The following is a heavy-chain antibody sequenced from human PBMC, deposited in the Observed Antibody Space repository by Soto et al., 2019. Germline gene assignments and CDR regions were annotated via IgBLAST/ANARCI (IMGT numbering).Heavy chain of an antibody. CDR3: ALIRGTGRGSYYASARPDAFDI. CDR2: ISGSGGST. CDR1: GFTFSSYA. J-gene: IGHJ3*02. Sequence: PRGSLRLSCAASGFTFSSYAMSWVRQAPGKGLEWVSAISGSGGSTYYADSVKGRFTISRDNSKNTLYLQMNSLRAEDTAVYYCALIRGTGRGSYYASARPDAFDIWGQGTMVTVSS. V-gene: IGHV3-23*01. D-gene: IGHD1-26*01.